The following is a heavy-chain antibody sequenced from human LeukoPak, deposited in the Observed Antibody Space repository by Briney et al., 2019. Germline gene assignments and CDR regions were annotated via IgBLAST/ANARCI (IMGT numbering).Heavy chain of an antibody. CDR3: ARVGGMLTINNEAFDI. Sequence: PSETLSLPCTLSGGSLKSYYWNWIRQPTGKGLEWIGYIYYSGSTNYNPFLKSRVTISVDTSKNQFSLKLTSVTAADTAIYYCARVGGMLTINNEAFDIWGQGTVVTVS. V-gene: IGHV4-59*01. CDR1: GGSLKSYY. J-gene: IGHJ3*02. CDR2: IYYSGST. D-gene: IGHD5-24*01.